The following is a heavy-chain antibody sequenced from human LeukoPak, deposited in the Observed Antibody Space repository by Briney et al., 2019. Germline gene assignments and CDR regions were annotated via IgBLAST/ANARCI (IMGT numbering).Heavy chain of an antibody. CDR2: IYYSGST. V-gene: IGHV4-59*01. D-gene: IGHD3-10*01. J-gene: IGHJ3*02. CDR1: GGSISSYY. CDR3: ASSITMVRGDDAFDI. Sequence: PSETLSLTCTVSGGSISSYYWSWIRQTSGKGLEWIGYIYYSGSTNYNPSLKSRVTISVDTSKNQFSLKLSSVTAADTAVYYCASSITMVRGDDAFDIWGQGTMVTVSS.